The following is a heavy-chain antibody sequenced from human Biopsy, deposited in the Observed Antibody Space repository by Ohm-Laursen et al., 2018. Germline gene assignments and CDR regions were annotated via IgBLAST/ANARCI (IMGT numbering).Heavy chain of an antibody. CDR2: IYTSGIT. D-gene: IGHD3-16*01. J-gene: IGHJ4*02. CDR1: GGSLSSYS. CDR3: ARDSRGGHLNTTLITGKNLDS. Sequence: SETLSLTCTVSGGSLSSYSWSWIRQPAGKGLEWIGQIYTSGITNYNPSLKSRVTMSVDTSKNKFSLRVSSVTAADTAVYFCARDSRGGHLNTTLITGKNLDSWGQGILVTVSS. V-gene: IGHV4-4*07.